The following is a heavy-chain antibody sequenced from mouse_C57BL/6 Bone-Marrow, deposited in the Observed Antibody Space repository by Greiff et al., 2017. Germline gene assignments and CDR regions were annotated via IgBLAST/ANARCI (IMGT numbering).Heavy chain of an antibody. CDR2: FYPGSGST. D-gene: IGHD1-1*01. CDR1: GYTFTEYT. Sequence: QVQLQQSGAELVKPGASVKLSCTASGYTFTEYTIHWVKQRPGQGLEWIGWFYPGSGSTKYDEKFKDKATLTADKSSSTAYMRLSSLTSEDSAVYYCARHDDRRWVVYFAYWGQGTLVTVSA. CDR3: ARHDDRRWVVYFAY. J-gene: IGHJ3*01. V-gene: IGHV1-62-2*01.